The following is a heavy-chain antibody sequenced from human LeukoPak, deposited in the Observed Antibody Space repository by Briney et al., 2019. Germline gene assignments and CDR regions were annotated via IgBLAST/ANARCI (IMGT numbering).Heavy chain of an antibody. V-gene: IGHV4-39*07. CDR3: ARAQNYDFWSGYYHENWFDP. D-gene: IGHD3-3*01. CDR1: GGSISSSSYY. CDR2: IYYSGST. Sequence: SETLSLTCTVSGGSISSSSYYWGWLRQPPGKGLEWIGSIYYSGSTYYNPSLKSRVTISADTSKNQFSLKLSSVTAADTAVYYCARAQNYDFWSGYYHENWFDPWGQGTLVTVSS. J-gene: IGHJ5*02.